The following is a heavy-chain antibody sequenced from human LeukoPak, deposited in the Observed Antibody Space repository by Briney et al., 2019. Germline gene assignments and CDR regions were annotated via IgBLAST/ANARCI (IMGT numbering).Heavy chain of an antibody. CDR2: IYYSGST. V-gene: IGHV4-39*07. CDR1: GGSISSTSYY. Sequence: PSETLSLTCTVSGGSISSTSYYWGWIRQPPGKGLEWIGSIYYSGSTFYNPSLKSRVTISLDTSKDQFSLKVSSVTAADTAVYYCARYLHGAPPGYWGQGTLVTVSS. CDR3: ARYLHGAPPGY. D-gene: IGHD4-17*01. J-gene: IGHJ4*02.